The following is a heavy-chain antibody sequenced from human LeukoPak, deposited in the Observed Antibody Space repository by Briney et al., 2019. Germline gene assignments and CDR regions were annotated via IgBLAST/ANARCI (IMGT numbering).Heavy chain of an antibody. J-gene: IGHJ2*01. CDR2: IYYTGGT. Sequence: PSETLSLTCTVSGGSMSNYFWSWVRQPPGKGLEWVGYIYYTGGTNYNPSLKSRVTISVDTSKNQFSLRLSSVTAAGTALYYCARHAGRELLRWYFDLWGRGSLVSVSS. CDR1: GGSMSNYF. D-gene: IGHD1-7*01. V-gene: IGHV4-59*08. CDR3: ARHAGRELLRWYFDL.